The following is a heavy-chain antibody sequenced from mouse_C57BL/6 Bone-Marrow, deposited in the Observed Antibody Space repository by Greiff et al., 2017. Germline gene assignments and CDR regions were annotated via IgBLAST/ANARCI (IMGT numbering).Heavy chain of an antibody. Sequence: QVQLQQPGAELVKPGASVKMSCKASGYTFTSYWIPWVKQRPGQGLEWIGDIDPGSGGTNYNEKFKSKATLTVDTSSSTAYMQLSSLTSEDSAVYYCARTSDGHFACWGQGTLVTVSA. V-gene: IGHV1-55*01. CDR1: GYTFTSYW. D-gene: IGHD2-3*01. J-gene: IGHJ3*01. CDR3: ARTSDGHFAC. CDR2: IDPGSGGT.